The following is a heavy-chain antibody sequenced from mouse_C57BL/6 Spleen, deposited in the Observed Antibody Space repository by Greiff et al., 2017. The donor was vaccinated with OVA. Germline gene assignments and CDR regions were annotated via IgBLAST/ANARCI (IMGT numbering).Heavy chain of an antibody. J-gene: IGHJ1*03. CDR3: ARPMVRYWYFDV. D-gene: IGHD2-2*01. CDR1: GYSFTSYY. Sequence: VKVVESGPELVKPGASVKISCKASGYSFTSYYIHWVKQNPGQGLEWIGWIYPGSGNTKYNEKFKGKATLTADTSSSTAYMQLSSLTSEDSAVYYCARPMVRYWYFDVWGTGTTVTVSS. V-gene: IGHV1-66*01. CDR2: IYPGSGNT.